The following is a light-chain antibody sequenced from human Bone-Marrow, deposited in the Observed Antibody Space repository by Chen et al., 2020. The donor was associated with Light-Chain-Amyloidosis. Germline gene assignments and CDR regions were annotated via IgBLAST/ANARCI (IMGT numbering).Light chain of an antibody. CDR3: QSADSSGTYEVI. Sequence: SYELTQPPSVSVSPGQTARNTRPGDDLPTKYDYWYQQKQGQAPVLVIHRDTERPSGISGRFSGSSSGTTATLTISGVQAEDEADYHCQSADSSGTYEVIFGGGTKLTVL. V-gene: IGLV3-25*03. J-gene: IGLJ2*01. CDR2: RDT. CDR1: DLPTKY.